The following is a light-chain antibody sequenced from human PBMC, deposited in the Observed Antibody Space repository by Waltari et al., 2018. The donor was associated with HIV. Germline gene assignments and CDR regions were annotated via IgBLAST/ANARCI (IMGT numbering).Light chain of an antibody. CDR1: KLGTKY. Sequence: SYELTQPPSVSVSPGQTASITCSGDKLGTKYAFWYQQKAGQSPVLVIYQEDKRPSGFPGRLFGANSGNTATLTISGTQAMDEADYYCQTWDNRTARVFGPGTKVTVL. CDR3: QTWDNRTARV. J-gene: IGLJ1*01. V-gene: IGLV3-1*01. CDR2: QED.